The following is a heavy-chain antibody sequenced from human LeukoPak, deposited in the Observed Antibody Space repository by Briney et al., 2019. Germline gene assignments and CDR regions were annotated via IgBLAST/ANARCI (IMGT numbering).Heavy chain of an antibody. CDR1: GGSFSGYY. CDR3: ARRSQQRNFDY. J-gene: IGHJ4*02. Sequence: SETLSLTCAVYGGSFSGYYWSWIRQPPGKGLEWIGEINHSGSTNYNPSLKSRVTISVDTSKNQFSLKLSSVTAADTAVHYCARRSQQRNFDYWGQGTLVTVSS. V-gene: IGHV4-34*01. CDR2: INHSGST. D-gene: IGHD1/OR15-1a*01.